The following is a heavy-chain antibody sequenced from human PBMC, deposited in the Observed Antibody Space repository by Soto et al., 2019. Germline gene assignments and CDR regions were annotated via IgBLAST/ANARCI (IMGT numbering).Heavy chain of an antibody. Sequence: SVKVSCTASGGTFSSYAISWVRQAPGQGLEWMGGIIPIFGTANYAQKFQGRVTITADESTSTAYMELSSLRSEDTAVYYCARARSSSGWYLEAFDIWGQGTMVTVSS. CDR2: IIPIFGTA. CDR1: GGTFSSYA. CDR3: ARARSSSGWYLEAFDI. D-gene: IGHD6-19*01. V-gene: IGHV1-69*13. J-gene: IGHJ3*02.